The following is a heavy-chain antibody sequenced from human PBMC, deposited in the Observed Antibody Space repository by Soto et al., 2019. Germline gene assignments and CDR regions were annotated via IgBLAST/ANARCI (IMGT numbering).Heavy chain of an antibody. CDR2: IYWNDDK. CDR3: AHRMAVAGPEDY. Sequence: SGPTLVNPTQTLTLTCTFSGFSLSTIGVDVGWIRQPPGKALEWLALIYWNDDKRYSPSLKSRLTITKDTSKNQVVLTMTNMDPVDTATYYCAHRMAVAGPEDYWGQGTLVTVSS. V-gene: IGHV2-5*01. J-gene: IGHJ4*02. CDR1: GFSLSTIGVD. D-gene: IGHD6-19*01.